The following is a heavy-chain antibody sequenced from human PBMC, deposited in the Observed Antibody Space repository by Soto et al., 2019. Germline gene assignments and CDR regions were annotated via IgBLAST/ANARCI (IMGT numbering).Heavy chain of an antibody. J-gene: IGHJ5*02. CDR3: ARASYGSGSYYTGWFDP. V-gene: IGHV3-33*01. CDR2: IWYDGSNK. Sequence: QVQLVESGGGVVQPGRSLRLSCAASGFTFSSYGMHWVHQAPGKGLEWVAVIWYDGSNKYYADSVKGRFTISRDNSKNTLYLQINSLRAEDTAVYYCARASYGSGSYYTGWFDPWGQGTLVTVSS. D-gene: IGHD3-10*01. CDR1: GFTFSSYG.